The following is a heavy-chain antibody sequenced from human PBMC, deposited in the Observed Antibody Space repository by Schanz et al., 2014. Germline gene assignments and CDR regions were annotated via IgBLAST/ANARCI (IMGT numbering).Heavy chain of an antibody. J-gene: IGHJ6*02. CDR1: GGSISSSSYY. CDR3: ARHSGYYYYYGMDV. CDR2: IYYSGSP. Sequence: QLQLQESGPGLVKPSETLSLTCTVSGGSISSSSYYWGWIRQPPGKGLEWIGSIYYSGSPYYNPPLKCRVPIPEDTPKTHFPLKLSSGTAADTAVYYCARHSGYYYYYGMDVWGQGTTVTVSS. V-gene: IGHV4-39*01.